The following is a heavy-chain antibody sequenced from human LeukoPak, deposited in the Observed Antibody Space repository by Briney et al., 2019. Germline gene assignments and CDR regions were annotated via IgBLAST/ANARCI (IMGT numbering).Heavy chain of an antibody. CDR1: GYTLTELS. V-gene: IGHV1-24*01. J-gene: IGHJ6*02. CDR3: ATDRQWEPPTYGMDV. Sequence: ASVKVSCKVSGYTLTELSMHWVRQAPGKGLEWMEGFDPEDGETIYAQKFQGRVTMTEDTSTDTAYMELSSLRSEDAAVYYCATDRQWEPPTYGMDVWGQGTTVTVSS. D-gene: IGHD1-26*01. CDR2: FDPEDGET.